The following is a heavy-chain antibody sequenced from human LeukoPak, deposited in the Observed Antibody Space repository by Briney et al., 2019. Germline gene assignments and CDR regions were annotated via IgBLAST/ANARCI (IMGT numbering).Heavy chain of an antibody. CDR1: GFTFDDYA. Sequence: PGGSLRLSCAASGFTFDDYAMHWVRQAPGKGLEWVSLISGDGGSTYYADSVKGRFTISRDNSKNSPYLQMNSLRTEDTALYYCAKDVPSYCTNGVCYPDYWGQGTLVTVSS. CDR2: ISGDGGST. J-gene: IGHJ4*02. CDR3: AKDVPSYCTNGVCYPDY. D-gene: IGHD2-8*01. V-gene: IGHV3-43*02.